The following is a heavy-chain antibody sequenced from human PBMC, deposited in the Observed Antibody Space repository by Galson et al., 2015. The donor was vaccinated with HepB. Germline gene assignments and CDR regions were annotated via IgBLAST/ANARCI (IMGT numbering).Heavy chain of an antibody. CDR1: GVSISTSRYY. D-gene: IGHD1-7*01. J-gene: IGHJ5*02. Sequence: ETLSLTCTVSGVSISTSRYYWGWIRQPPGKGLEWIGDTFNSGSTYYNLSLKSLVTISVDTSKNQFSLKLNSVTAADTAVYYCARLGGNYNLIRWFAPWGQGTLVTVSS. CDR3: ARLGGNYNLIRWFAP. V-gene: IGHV4-39*01. CDR2: TFNSGST.